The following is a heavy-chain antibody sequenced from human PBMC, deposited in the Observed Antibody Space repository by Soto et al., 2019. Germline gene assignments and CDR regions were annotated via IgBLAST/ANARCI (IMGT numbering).Heavy chain of an antibody. CDR2: INHSGST. V-gene: IGHV4-34*01. J-gene: IGHJ4*02. CDR3: ARGRKEYSSSWYVD. Sequence: QVQLQQWGAGLLKPSETLSLTCAVYGGSFNTYYWSWIRQPPGKGLEWIGEINHSGSTNFNPSLKSRVTISVDTFKNQLPLKLASVTAPDTAVYFCARGRKEYSSSWYVDWGQGTLVTVSS. CDR1: GGSFNTYY. D-gene: IGHD6-13*01.